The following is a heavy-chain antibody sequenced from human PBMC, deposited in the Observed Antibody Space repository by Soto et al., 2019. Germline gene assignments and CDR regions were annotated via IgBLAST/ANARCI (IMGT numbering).Heavy chain of an antibody. CDR1: GFTFSSYD. CDR2: IGTAGDT. Sequence: PWGSLRLSCAASGFTFSSYDMHWVRQATGKGLEWVSAIGTAGDTYYPGSVKGRFTISRENAKNSLYLQMNSLRAEDTAVYYCARERYCSSTSCYGYWFDPWGQGTLVTVSS. V-gene: IGHV3-13*01. D-gene: IGHD2-2*01. J-gene: IGHJ5*02. CDR3: ARERYCSSTSCYGYWFDP.